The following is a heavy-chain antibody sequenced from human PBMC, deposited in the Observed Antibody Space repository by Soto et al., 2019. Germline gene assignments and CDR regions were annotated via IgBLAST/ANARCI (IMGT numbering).Heavy chain of an antibody. D-gene: IGHD1-26*01. V-gene: IGHV4-31*03. J-gene: IGHJ4*02. CDR3: ARGGAWGAWDY. CDR2: MYYSGST. CDR1: GGSISSGGYY. Sequence: QVQLQESGPGLVKPSQTLSLTCTVSGGSISSGGYYWSWIRQHPGKGLEWIGYMYYSGSTYYNPSLKGRVTISVDTSKNQFSLKLSSVTAADTAVYYCARGGAWGAWDYWGQGTLVTVSS.